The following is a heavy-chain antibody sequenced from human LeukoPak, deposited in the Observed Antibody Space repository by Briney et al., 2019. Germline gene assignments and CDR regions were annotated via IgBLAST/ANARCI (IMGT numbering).Heavy chain of an antibody. D-gene: IGHD2-2*02. J-gene: IGHJ4*02. CDR2: ISSVTSAI. CDR1: GLSISDYY. V-gene: IGHV3-11*01. CDR3: VSTPAIRRLNF. Sequence: GGSLRLSCAASGLSISDYYMTWIRQAPGGGLQWIAYISSVTSAIHYANSMKGRFTMSRDNAKNSVYLQMNSLRTEDTAMYFCVSTPAIRRLNFWGQGTLVTVSS.